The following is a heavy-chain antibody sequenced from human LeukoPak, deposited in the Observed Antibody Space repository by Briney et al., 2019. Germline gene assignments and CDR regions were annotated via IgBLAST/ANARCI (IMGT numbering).Heavy chain of an antibody. CDR2: MRHDGSDI. V-gene: IGHV3-30*02. D-gene: IGHD2-15*01. CDR1: GFTFTNYG. Sequence: GGSLRLSCTPSGFTFTNYGFHWVRQAPGKGLEWVAFMRHDGSDISYAESVKGRFTISRDNSKNTVYLQMNSLRVEDTTVYYCARDQYWASDYWGQGTQVIVSS. J-gene: IGHJ4*02. CDR3: ARDQYWASDY.